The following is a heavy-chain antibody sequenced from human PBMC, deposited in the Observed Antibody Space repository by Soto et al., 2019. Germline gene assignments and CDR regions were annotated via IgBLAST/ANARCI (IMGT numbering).Heavy chain of an antibody. CDR2: IKRGGSAK. CDR3: ANSYGARTTSHS. J-gene: IGHJ5*01. CDR1: GFPVSSFW. D-gene: IGHD1-26*01. V-gene: IGHV3-7*01. Sequence: PGGSLRLSCAASGFPVSSFWMSWVRQAPGKGLEWVAAIKRGGSAKYCVDALKGRFTISRDNASNTVYPQNNSLRVKDTAFSSCANSYGARTTSHSRGQGTLVTVSS.